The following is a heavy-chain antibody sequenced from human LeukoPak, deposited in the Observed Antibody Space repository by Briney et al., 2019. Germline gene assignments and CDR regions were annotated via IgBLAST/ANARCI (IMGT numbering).Heavy chain of an antibody. CDR1: GFTFSRHW. Sequence: PGGSLRLSCAASGFTFSRHWMSWVRQAPGRGLEWVANIKQDGSDKYYVDSVKGRSTISRDNAKTSLFLQMNSLRVEDTAAYYCAREVYGDNYFDYWGQGTLVTVAS. CDR2: IKQDGSDK. V-gene: IGHV3-7*05. D-gene: IGHD4-17*01. J-gene: IGHJ4*02. CDR3: AREVYGDNYFDY.